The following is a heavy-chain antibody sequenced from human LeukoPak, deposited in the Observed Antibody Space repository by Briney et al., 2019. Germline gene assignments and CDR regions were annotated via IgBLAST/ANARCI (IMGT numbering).Heavy chain of an antibody. Sequence: PGGSLRLSCAASGFTFSSYSMNWVRQAPGKGLEWVSSISSSSSYIYYADSVKGRFTISRDNAKNSLYLQMNSLRAEDTAVYYCAREGRYSGGWYAAFDIWGQGTMVTVSS. V-gene: IGHV3-21*01. CDR2: ISSSSSYI. J-gene: IGHJ3*02. CDR1: GFTFSSYS. CDR3: AREGRYSGGWYAAFDI. D-gene: IGHD6-19*01.